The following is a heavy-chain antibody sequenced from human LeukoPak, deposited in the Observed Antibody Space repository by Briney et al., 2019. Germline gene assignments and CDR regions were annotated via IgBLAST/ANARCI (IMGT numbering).Heavy chain of an antibody. CDR1: GGSISSYY. CDR3: ARALYSMTTVTTEYWFDY. D-gene: IGHD4-17*01. Sequence: SETLSLTCTVSGGSISSYYWSWIRQPPGKGLEWIGYIYTSGITNYNPSLKSRVTISVDTSKNQFSLKLTSVTAADTAVYYCARALYSMTTVTTEYWFDYWGQGTLVTVSS. V-gene: IGHV4-4*08. J-gene: IGHJ4*02. CDR2: IYTSGIT.